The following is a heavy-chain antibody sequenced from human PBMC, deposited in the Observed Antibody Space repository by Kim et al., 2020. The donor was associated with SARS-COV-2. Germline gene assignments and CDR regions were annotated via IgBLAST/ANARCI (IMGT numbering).Heavy chain of an antibody. J-gene: IGHJ4*02. D-gene: IGHD3-10*01. V-gene: IGHV4-59*01. Sequence: SLKSRVTISVDTSKNQFSLKLSSVTAADTAVYYCAREGYYYGSGSSHFDYWGQGTLVTVSS. CDR3: AREGYYYGSGSSHFDY.